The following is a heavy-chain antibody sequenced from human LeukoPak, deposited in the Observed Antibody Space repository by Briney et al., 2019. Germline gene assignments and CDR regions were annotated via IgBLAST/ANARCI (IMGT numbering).Heavy chain of an antibody. Sequence: PSETLSLTCVVSGGSVSGYYWGWIRQPPGRGLEWIGYVYYSGSTNYNPSFKSRITMSVDTSRNQFSLQLSSVTAADTAVYYCARIHRYCSGGACYVLDNWGQGTLVAVSS. CDR2: VYYSGST. V-gene: IGHV4-59*02. D-gene: IGHD2-15*01. CDR3: ARIHRYCSGGACYVLDN. CDR1: GGSVSGYY. J-gene: IGHJ4*02.